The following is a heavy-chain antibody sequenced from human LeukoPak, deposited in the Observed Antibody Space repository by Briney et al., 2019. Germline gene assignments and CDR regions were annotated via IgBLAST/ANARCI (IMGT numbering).Heavy chain of an antibody. Sequence: SETLSVTCTVSGGSISSYYWSWIRQPPGKGLEWIGYIYYSGSTNYNPSLKSRVTISVDTSKNQFSLKLSSVTAADTAVYYCARLVRYHDYWGQGTLVTVSS. D-gene: IGHD3-9*01. CDR3: ARLVRYHDY. J-gene: IGHJ4*02. CDR1: GGSISSYY. V-gene: IGHV4-59*01. CDR2: IYYSGST.